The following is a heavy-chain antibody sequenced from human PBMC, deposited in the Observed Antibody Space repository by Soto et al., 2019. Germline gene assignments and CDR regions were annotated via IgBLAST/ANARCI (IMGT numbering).Heavy chain of an antibody. CDR2: IYYSGST. CDR3: AGGSYGSGSGHDY. V-gene: IGHV4-59*01. CDR1: GGSISSYY. Sequence: QVQLQESGPGLVKPSETLSLTCTVSGGSISSYYWSWIRQPPGKGLEWIGYIYYSGSTNYNPSLKSRVTISVDTSKNQFSLKLSSVTAADTAVYYCAGGSYGSGSGHDYWGQGTLVTVSS. J-gene: IGHJ4*02. D-gene: IGHD3-10*01.